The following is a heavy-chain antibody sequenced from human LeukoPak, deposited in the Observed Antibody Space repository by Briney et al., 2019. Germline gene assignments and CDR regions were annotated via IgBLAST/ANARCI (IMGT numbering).Heavy chain of an antibody. D-gene: IGHD3-22*01. CDR3: ARGGSYFDISGYYSY. Sequence: PGGSLRLSCAASGFTVGSNTMSWVRQAPGKGLEWVSIIYSGGSTSYADSVKGRFTISRDNSKNTLYLQMNSLRTEDTAVYYCARGGSYFDISGYYSYWGQETLVTVPS. V-gene: IGHV3-66*01. CDR1: GFTVGSNT. J-gene: IGHJ4*02. CDR2: IYSGGST.